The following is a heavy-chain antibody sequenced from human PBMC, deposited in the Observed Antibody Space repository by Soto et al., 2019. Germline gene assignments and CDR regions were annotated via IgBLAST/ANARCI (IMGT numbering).Heavy chain of an antibody. CDR2: ISPSGDGT. CDR3: ARVPGRNSRGVFDY. CDR1: GYTFTSYY. Sequence: QVQLVQSGAEVKKPGASVKVSCKASGYTFTSYYIHWVRQAPGQGLEWMGIISPSGDGTSYAQRFQGRVTMTRDTSTSTVYMELSSLRSEDTAVYYCARVPGRNSRGVFDYWGQGTLVTVSS. D-gene: IGHD2-21*01. J-gene: IGHJ4*02. V-gene: IGHV1-46*01.